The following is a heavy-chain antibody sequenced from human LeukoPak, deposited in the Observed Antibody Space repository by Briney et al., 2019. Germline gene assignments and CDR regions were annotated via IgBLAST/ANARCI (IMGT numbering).Heavy chain of an antibody. V-gene: IGHV3-33*01. CDR2: LWCGESNE. CDR1: GFPFSRYG. D-gene: IGHD2-15*01. J-gene: IGHJ4*02. Sequence: PGGPLTLSCAPSGFPFSRYGMQWARGAPGEGREWVGDLWCGESNEDDADYVKGRFTISRDNSKNALYLQMHSLSVEDTAVYYCARNSIAYSNMADSANMADYWGQGTLVTVSS. CDR3: ARNSIAYSNMADSANMADY.